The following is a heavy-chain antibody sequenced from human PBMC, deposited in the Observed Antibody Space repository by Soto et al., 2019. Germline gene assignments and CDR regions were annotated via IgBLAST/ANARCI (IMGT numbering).Heavy chain of an antibody. CDR2: ISYDGSNK. J-gene: IGHJ6*02. D-gene: IGHD1-1*01. Sequence: GGSLRLSCAASGFTFSSYAMHWVRQAPGKGLEWVAVISYDGSNKYYADSVKGRFTISRDNSKNTLYLQMNSLRAEDTAVYYCARDLENVRPPSTPEYYYYGMDVWGQGTTVTVSS. V-gene: IGHV3-30-3*01. CDR3: ARDLENVRPPSTPEYYYYGMDV. CDR1: GFTFSSYA.